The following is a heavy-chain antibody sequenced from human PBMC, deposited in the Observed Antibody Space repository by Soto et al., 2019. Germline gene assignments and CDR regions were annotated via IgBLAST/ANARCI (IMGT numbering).Heavy chain of an antibody. D-gene: IGHD3-3*01. CDR3: TRSAYEKDY. V-gene: IGHV3-15*01. Sequence: PGGSLRLSCAASGFTFSNSWMSWVRQAPGKGLEWVGRIKCKTDGGTTDYAAPVNGTYNISRDHSKNTLYLKMTSLKTEYTAVYYCTRSAYEKDYWGQGTLVTVSS. CDR1: GFTFSNSW. CDR2: IKCKTDGGTT. J-gene: IGHJ4*02.